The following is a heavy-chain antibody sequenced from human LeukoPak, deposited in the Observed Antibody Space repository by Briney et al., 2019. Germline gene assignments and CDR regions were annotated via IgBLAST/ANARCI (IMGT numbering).Heavy chain of an antibody. V-gene: IGHV3-48*01. CDR2: ISSSSSTI. CDR1: GFTFSSYS. CDR3: ARDSPATILNYMDV. D-gene: IGHD5-12*01. Sequence: PGGSLRLSCAASGFTFSSYSMNWVRQALGKGLEWVSYISSSSSTIYYADSVKGRFTISRDNAKNSLYLQMNSLRAEDTAVYYCARDSPATILNYMDVWGKGTTVTVSS. J-gene: IGHJ6*03.